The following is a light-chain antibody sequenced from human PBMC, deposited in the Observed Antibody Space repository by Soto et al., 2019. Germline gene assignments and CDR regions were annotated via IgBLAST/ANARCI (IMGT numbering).Light chain of an antibody. J-gene: IGLJ1*01. CDR3: VSFTTSRSYV. CDR1: SSNIGGEA. V-gene: IGLV1-44*01. Sequence: QSVLAQPPSASGTPGQRVTISCSGGSSNIGGEAVSWYQQFPGTAPKLLIFDTTQRPSGVPDRFSGSKSGNTASLTISGLQAEDEADYYCVSFTTSRSYVFGTGTKLTVL. CDR2: DTT.